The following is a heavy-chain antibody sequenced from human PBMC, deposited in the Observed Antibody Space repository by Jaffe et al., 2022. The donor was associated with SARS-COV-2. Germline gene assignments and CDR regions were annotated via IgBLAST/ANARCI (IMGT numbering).Heavy chain of an antibody. V-gene: IGHV3-23*01. CDR3: AKGGGSGSYYDVYYYYYGMDV. J-gene: IGHJ6*02. D-gene: IGHD3-10*01. Sequence: EVQLLESGGGLVQPGGSLRLSCAASGFTFSSYAMSWVRQAPGKGLEWVSAISGSGGSTYYADSVKGRFTISRDNSKNTLYLQMNSLRAEDTAVYYCAKGGGSGSYYDVYYYYYGMDVWGQGTTVTVSS. CDR2: ISGSGGST. CDR1: GFTFSSYA.